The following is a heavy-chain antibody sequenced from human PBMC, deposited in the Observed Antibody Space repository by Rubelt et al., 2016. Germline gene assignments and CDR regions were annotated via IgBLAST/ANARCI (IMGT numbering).Heavy chain of an antibody. CDR3: ARGLDNYGY. Sequence: QVQLQQWGAGLLKPSETLSLTCAVYGGSFSGYYWSWIRQPPGKGLEWIGEINHSGSTNYNPSLKCRVTISVETSKNQFSLKLSSVTAADTAVYYCARGLDNYGYWGQGTLVTVSS. V-gene: IGHV4-34*01. CDR2: INHSGST. J-gene: IGHJ4*02. D-gene: IGHD3-16*01. CDR1: GGSFSGYY.